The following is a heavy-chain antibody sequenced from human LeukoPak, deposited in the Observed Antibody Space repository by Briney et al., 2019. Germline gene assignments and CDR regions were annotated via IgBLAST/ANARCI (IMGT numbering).Heavy chain of an antibody. CDR3: VREGRTTSGDDAFDI. J-gene: IGHJ3*02. V-gene: IGHV3-23*01. CDR2: ISGSGGST. CDR1: GFTFSSYA. D-gene: IGHD1-14*01. Sequence: GGSLRLSCAASGFTFSSYAMSWVRQAPGKGLEWVSAISGSGGSTYYADSVKGRFSISRDNDKNSLSLQMNSLRAEDTAMCYCVREGRTTSGDDAFDIWGQGTMVTVSS.